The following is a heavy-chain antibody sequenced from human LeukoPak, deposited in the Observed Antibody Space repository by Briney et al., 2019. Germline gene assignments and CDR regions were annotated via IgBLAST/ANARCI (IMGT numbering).Heavy chain of an antibody. Sequence: ASVEVSCKASGGTFSSYAINWVRQAPGQGPEWMGGIIPIFGTPSYAQKFQGRVRITTDESTSTTYMELSSLRSEDTAVYYCAREHSTSSPDAFDIWGQGTMVIVSS. CDR1: GGTFSSYA. CDR2: IIPIFGTP. V-gene: IGHV1-69*05. D-gene: IGHD2-2*01. CDR3: AREHSTSSPDAFDI. J-gene: IGHJ3*02.